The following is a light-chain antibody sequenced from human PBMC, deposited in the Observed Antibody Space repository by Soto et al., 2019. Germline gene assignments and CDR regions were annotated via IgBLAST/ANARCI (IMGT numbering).Light chain of an antibody. Sequence: DVQMTQSPSSLSASVGDRVTITCRASQDINSWLAWYRQKPGKAPKSLIYVASSLQTGVPLRFSGSGSGTVFTLTISSLQPEDSATYYCQQYNIYPLTFGGGTKVEIK. CDR2: VAS. CDR3: QQYNIYPLT. J-gene: IGKJ4*01. V-gene: IGKV1D-16*01. CDR1: QDINSW.